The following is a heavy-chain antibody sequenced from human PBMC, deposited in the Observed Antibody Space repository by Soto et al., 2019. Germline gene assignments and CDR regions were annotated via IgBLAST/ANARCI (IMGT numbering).Heavy chain of an antibody. Sequence: GASVKVSCKASGYTFNNHDINWLRQATGQGLEWLGWMNPNSGNAGYAQKFQGRVTMTRDTSISTAYMELRSLISDDTAVYYFAKADSNYAGRFSYYYMDVWGNGTLVTVSS. CDR3: AKADSNYAGRFSYYYMDV. D-gene: IGHD4-4*01. V-gene: IGHV1-8*01. CDR2: MNPNSGNA. CDR1: GYTFNNHD. J-gene: IGHJ6*03.